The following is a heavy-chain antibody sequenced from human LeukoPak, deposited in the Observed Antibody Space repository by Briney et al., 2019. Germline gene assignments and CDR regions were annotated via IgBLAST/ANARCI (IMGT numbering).Heavy chain of an antibody. V-gene: IGHV4-59*01. D-gene: IGHD4-11*01. CDR2: IYSSGTT. CDR1: GGSNNNYY. CDR3: ARDVSYYAY. Sequence: SETLSLTCTVSGGSNNNYYWTWIRQPPGKGLEWIGYIYSSGTTNYNPSLKSRVTMSVDTSKNQFSLELSSVTAADTAMYYCARDVSYYAYWGQGILVTVSS. J-gene: IGHJ4*02.